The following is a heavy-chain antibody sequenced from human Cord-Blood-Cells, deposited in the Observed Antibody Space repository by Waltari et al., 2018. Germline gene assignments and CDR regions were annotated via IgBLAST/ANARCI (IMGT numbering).Heavy chain of an antibody. J-gene: IGHJ4*02. CDR2: INHSGRT. CDR3: ARWQNDYSNYFDY. Sequence: QVQLQQWGAGLLKPSETLSLTCAVYGGSFSGYYWSWIRQPPGKGLEWIGEINHSGRTNYNPSLKSRVTISVDTSKNQFSLKLSSVTAADTAVYYCARWQNDYSNYFDYWGQGTLVTVSS. V-gene: IGHV4-34*01. CDR1: GGSFSGYY. D-gene: IGHD4-4*01.